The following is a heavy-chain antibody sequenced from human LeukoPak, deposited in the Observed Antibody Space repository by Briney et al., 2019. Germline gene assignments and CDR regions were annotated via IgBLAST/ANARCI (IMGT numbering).Heavy chain of an antibody. Sequence: GEPLKISCKVSGYSFTSYWSGWVGQMPGKGLEGMGIFYSGDSDTRYSPSFQGQVTISADKSICTAYLQWSSLKASDTAMYYCARLRQEYYDILTGYYSNYYYYMDVWGKGTTVTVSS. V-gene: IGHV5-51*01. J-gene: IGHJ6*03. D-gene: IGHD3-9*01. CDR1: GYSFTSYW. CDR2: FYSGDSDT. CDR3: ARLRQEYYDILTGYYSNYYYYMDV.